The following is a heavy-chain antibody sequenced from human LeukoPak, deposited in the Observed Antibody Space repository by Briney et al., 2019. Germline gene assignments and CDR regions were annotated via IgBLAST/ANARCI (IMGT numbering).Heavy chain of an antibody. CDR2: IIPIFGTA. Sequence: GASVKVSCKASGGTFSSYAISWVRQAPGQGLEWMGGIIPIFGTANYAQKFQGKVTITADESTSTAYMELSSLRSEDTAVYYCATCTNGVCVSVLDYYYYGMVVWGQGTTVTVSS. CDR3: ATCTNGVCVSVLDYYYYGMVV. CDR1: GGTFSSYA. V-gene: IGHV1-69*13. D-gene: IGHD2-8*01. J-gene: IGHJ6*02.